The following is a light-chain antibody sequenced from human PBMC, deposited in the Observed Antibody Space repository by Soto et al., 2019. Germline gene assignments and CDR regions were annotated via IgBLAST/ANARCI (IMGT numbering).Light chain of an antibody. CDR3: SSYAGSNNLV. V-gene: IGLV2-8*01. J-gene: IGLJ3*02. CDR2: EVS. CDR1: SSDIGGYYY. Sequence: QSALTQPPSASGSPGQSVTISCTGTSSDIGGYYYVSWYQQHPGKAPKLIIYEVSKRPSGVPDRFSRSKSGNTASLTVSGLQAEGEADYYCSSYAGSNNLVFAGGTKVTVL.